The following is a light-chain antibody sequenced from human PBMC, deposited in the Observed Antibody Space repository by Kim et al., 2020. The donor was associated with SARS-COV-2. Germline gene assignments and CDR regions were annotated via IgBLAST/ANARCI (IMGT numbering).Light chain of an antibody. V-gene: IGKV3-20*01. J-gene: IGKJ2*01. CDR3: QQYGISPPYT. Sequence: SPGERATLPCRASQSVSSSYLAWYQQKPGQAPRLLIYGASSRATGIPDRFSGSGSGTDFTLTISRLEPEDFAVYYCQQYGISPPYTFGQGTKLEI. CDR2: GAS. CDR1: QSVSSSY.